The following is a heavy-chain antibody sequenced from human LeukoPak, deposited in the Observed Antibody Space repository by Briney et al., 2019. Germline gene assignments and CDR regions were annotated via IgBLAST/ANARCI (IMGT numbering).Heavy chain of an antibody. CDR1: GFIFSTYW. Sequence: GGSLRLSCAASGFIFSTYWMTWVRQAPGKGLEWVATIKYDGGEKFYVDSVTGRFTISRDNAKNSLYLQMNSLTAEDTAVYYCVRESFSRGDFNWGQGTLVSVSS. CDR2: IKYDGGEK. V-gene: IGHV3-7*01. D-gene: IGHD7-27*01. J-gene: IGHJ4*02. CDR3: VRESFSRGDFN.